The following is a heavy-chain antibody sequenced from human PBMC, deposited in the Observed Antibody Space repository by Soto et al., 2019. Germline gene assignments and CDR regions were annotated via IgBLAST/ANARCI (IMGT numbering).Heavy chain of an antibody. CDR2: IASVGGTP. CDR3: ARERRLGGSRWWFDP. V-gene: IGHV1-69*06. J-gene: IGHJ5*02. D-gene: IGHD1-26*01. Sequence: QLVQSGAEARKPGSSVKVSCMAAGGTFSRYAFSWIRQAPGQGLEWMGGIASVGGTPNYARKFRYRVTIVADKITNTTYMELTSLRSEDTAVYFCARERRLGGSRWWFDPWGQGTLVIVSS. CDR1: GGTFSRYA.